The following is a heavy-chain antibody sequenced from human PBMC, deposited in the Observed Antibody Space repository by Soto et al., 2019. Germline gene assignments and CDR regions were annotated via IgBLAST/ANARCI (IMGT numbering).Heavy chain of an antibody. CDR1: GFTFSNYE. J-gene: IGHJ4*03. V-gene: IGHV3-48*03. D-gene: IGHD6-6*01. CDR2: ISSSGSNI. CDR3: ARDELGGYFDY. Sequence: GGSLRLSCAASGFTFSNYEMNWVRQAPGKGLEWVSYISSSGSNIYYADSVKGRFTVSRDNAKNSLNLQMNSLRDEDTAVYYCARDELGGYFDYWGQGTLVTVSS.